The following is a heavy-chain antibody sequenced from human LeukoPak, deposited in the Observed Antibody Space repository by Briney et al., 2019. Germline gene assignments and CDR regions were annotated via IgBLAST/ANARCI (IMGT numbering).Heavy chain of an antibody. J-gene: IGHJ4*02. CDR2: ISSSGSTI. Sequence: GGSLRLSCAGSGFGFNDHYMTWIRQAPGKGLEWISYISSSGSTIYYADSVKGRFTISRDNAKNSVFLQMNGLKAEDTAVYYCARGSDMYYDSSGSFDYWGQGTLVTVSA. V-gene: IGHV3-11*01. CDR1: GFGFNDHY. D-gene: IGHD3-22*01. CDR3: ARGSDMYYDSSGSFDY.